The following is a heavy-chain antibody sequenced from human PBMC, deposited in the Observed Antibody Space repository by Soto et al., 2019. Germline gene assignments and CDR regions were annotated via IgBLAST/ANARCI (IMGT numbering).Heavy chain of an antibody. CDR1: GGSISSYY. D-gene: IGHD1-26*01. Sequence: QVQLQESGPGLVKPSETLSLTCTVSGGSISSYYCSWIRQPPGKGLEWIGYIYYTGSTNYNPSLKSRITISVDTSTNQVSLKLSSVTAADTAVYYWVRHGYSGSYSYYYGMYVWGQGTTVTVSS. J-gene: IGHJ6*02. V-gene: IGHV4-59*08. CDR3: VRHGYSGSYSYYYGMYV. CDR2: IYYTGST.